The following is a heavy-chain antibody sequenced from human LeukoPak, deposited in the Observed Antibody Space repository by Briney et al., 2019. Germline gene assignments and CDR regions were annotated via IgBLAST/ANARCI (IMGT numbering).Heavy chain of an antibody. CDR1: GGSISSYY. V-gene: IGHV4-59*12. CDR2: IYYSGST. CDR3: ARDRSSSYTRDWFDP. D-gene: IGHD6-13*01. Sequence: SETLSLTCTVSGGSISSYYWSWIRQPPGKGLEWIGYIYYSGSTNYNPSLKSRVTISVDTSKIQFSLKLNSVTAADTAVYYCARDRSSSYTRDWFDPWGQGALVTVSS. J-gene: IGHJ5*02.